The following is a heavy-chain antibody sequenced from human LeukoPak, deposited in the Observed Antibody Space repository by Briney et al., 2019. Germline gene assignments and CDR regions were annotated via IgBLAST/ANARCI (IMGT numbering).Heavy chain of an antibody. CDR2: ISSSSSYI. CDR1: GFTFSSYS. J-gene: IGHJ4*02. CDR3: AREVPGGGSYVDY. D-gene: IGHD1-26*01. Sequence: PGGSLRLSCAASGFTFSSYSMNWVRQAPGKGLEWVSSISSSSSYIYYADSVKGRFTISRDNAKNSLYLQMNSLRAEDTAVYYCAREVPGGGSYVDYWGQGTLVTVSS. V-gene: IGHV3-21*01.